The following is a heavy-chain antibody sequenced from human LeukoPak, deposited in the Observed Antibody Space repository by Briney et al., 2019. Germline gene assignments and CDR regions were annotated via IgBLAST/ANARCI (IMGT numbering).Heavy chain of an antibody. Sequence: GGSLRLSCATSGFTSSTYAMSWVRQAPGKGLEWVSALNHDGGSTYYADSVKGRFTIFRDNSKNTLYLQISSLRVEDTAVYYCAKTGRDYGDFFYFDYWGQGTLVTVSS. CDR1: GFTSSTYA. D-gene: IGHD4-17*01. V-gene: IGHV3-23*01. CDR3: AKTGRDYGDFFYFDY. J-gene: IGHJ4*02. CDR2: LNHDGGST.